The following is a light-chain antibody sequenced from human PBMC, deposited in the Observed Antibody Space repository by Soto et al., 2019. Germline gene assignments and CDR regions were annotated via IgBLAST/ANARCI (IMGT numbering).Light chain of an antibody. V-gene: IGKV3-20*01. CDR1: QSIASSY. CDR3: HQYNSWPLT. J-gene: IGKJ4*01. CDR2: GTS. Sequence: ELVLTQSPGTLSLSPGERATLSCRASQSIASSYLAWYQQRPGQAPRLLVSGTSTRATGITDRVGGSGSGTDFSLTISRLEPEDVAVYYCHQYNSWPLTFGGGTKVEIK.